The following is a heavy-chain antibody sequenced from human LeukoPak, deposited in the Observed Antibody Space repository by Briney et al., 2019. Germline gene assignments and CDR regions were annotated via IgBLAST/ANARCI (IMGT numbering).Heavy chain of an antibody. CDR2: IIPIFGTA. V-gene: IGHV1-69*13. J-gene: IGHJ6*04. D-gene: IGHD3-10*01. CDR1: GGTFSSYA. Sequence: SVKVSCKASGGTFSSYAISWVRQAPGQGLEWMGGIIPIFGTANYAQKFQGRVTVTADESTSTAYMELSSLRSEDTAVYYCARDRTGSGCMDVWGKGTTVTVSS. CDR3: ARDRTGSGCMDV.